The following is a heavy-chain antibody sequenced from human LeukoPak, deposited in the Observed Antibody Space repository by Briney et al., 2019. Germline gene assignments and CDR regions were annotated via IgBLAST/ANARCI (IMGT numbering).Heavy chain of an antibody. Sequence: GGSLRLSCAASGFTFNNYAMTWVRQAPGKGLEWVSAISGSGGSTYYADSVKGRFTISRDNSKNALYLQMNSLRAEDTAVYYCAKDLASYYGSGSYIENDYWGQGTLVTVSS. D-gene: IGHD3-10*01. V-gene: IGHV3-23*01. CDR3: AKDLASYYGSGSYIENDY. CDR2: ISGSGGST. CDR1: GFTFNNYA. J-gene: IGHJ4*02.